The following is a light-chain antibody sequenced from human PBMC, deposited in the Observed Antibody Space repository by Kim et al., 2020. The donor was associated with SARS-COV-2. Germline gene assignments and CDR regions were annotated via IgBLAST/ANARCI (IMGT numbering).Light chain of an antibody. CDR3: QQYDTSPYN. CDR1: QSVSTY. CDR2: GAF. J-gene: IGKJ2*01. Sequence: SLSPGERASLSCGAGQSVSTYLAWYQHKPGQSPRLLIYGAFNRAPGIPYRFSGSGSETDFTLTISRLQPEDFAVYYCQQYDTSPYNFGQGTKLEI. V-gene: IGKV3-20*01.